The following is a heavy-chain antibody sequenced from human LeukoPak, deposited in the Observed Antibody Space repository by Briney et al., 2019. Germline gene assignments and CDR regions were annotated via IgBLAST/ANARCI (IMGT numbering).Heavy chain of an antibody. D-gene: IGHD1-14*01. CDR3: AKSGIR. CDR2: ISGSGGST. Sequence: HSGGSLRLSCATSGFSLSRNGMRWVRQAPGKGLEWVSAISGSGGSTYYADSVKGRFTISRDNSKNTLYLQMNSLRAEDTAVYYCAKSGIRWGQGTLVTVSS. CDR1: GFSLSRNG. V-gene: IGHV3-23*01. J-gene: IGHJ4*02.